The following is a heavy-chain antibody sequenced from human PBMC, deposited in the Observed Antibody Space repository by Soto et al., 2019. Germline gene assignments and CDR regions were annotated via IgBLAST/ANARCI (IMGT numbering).Heavy chain of an antibody. Sequence: EVQLLESGGGLVQPGGSLRLSCAASGFTFSSYAMSWVRQAPGKGLEWVSAISGSGGSTYYADSVKGRFTISRDNSKTTLYLQMNSRGAEDTAEYYLGKGRYYSDGMAVWAKGPRSPSP. CDR3: GKGRYYSDGMAV. V-gene: IGHV3-23*01. CDR2: ISGSGGST. CDR1: GFTFSSYA. J-gene: IGHJ6*02.